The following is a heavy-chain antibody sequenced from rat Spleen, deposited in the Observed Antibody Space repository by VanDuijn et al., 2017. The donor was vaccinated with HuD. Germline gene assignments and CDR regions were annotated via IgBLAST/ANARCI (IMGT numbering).Heavy chain of an antibody. D-gene: IGHD1-11*01. Sequence: EVQLVESDGDLVQPGRSLKLSCAASGFTFSDYYMAWVRQAPTKGLEWVATISYGDRSGHSSTYYRDSVKGRVTISRENAKSTLSLQMDSLRSEDTATYYCARRHYGYTDYFDYWGQGVMVTVSS. CDR3: ARRHYGYTDYFDY. V-gene: IGHV5-29*01. CDR2: ISYGDRSGHSST. CDR1: GFTFSDYY. J-gene: IGHJ2*01.